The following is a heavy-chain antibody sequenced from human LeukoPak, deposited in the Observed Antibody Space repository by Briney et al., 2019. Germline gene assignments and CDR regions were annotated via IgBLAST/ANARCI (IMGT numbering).Heavy chain of an antibody. D-gene: IGHD2-2*01. CDR2: IYYSGST. CDR3: ARERAGSTKEEPMDV. Sequence: PSETLSLTCTVSGGSISSGDYYWSWIRQPPGKGLEWIGYIYYSGSTYYNPSLKSRVTISVDTSKNQFSLKLSSVTAADTAVYYCARERAGSTKEEPMDVWGKGTTVTVSS. V-gene: IGHV4-30-4*01. CDR1: GGSISSGDYY. J-gene: IGHJ6*03.